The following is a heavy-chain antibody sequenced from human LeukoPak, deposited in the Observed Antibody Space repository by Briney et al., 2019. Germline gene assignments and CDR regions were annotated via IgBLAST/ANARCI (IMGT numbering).Heavy chain of an antibody. CDR2: ITAYNGNT. J-gene: IGHJ1*01. CDR3: ARDGPRGYFQH. D-gene: IGHD3-16*01. Sequence: ASVKVSCKASGYTYTSCGVSWVRHASAQGLEYVGWITAYNGNTDDAQKLQGRVTMATDTSTSTAYMELRSLKSDDTAVYYCARDGPRGYFQHWGQGTLVTVSS. V-gene: IGHV1-18*01. CDR1: GYTYTSCG.